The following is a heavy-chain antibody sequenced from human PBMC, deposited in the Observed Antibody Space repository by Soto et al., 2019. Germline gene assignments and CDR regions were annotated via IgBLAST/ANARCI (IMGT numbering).Heavy chain of an antibody. V-gene: IGHV4-59*01. J-gene: IGHJ6*02. D-gene: IGHD2-21*02. Sequence: SETLSLTCTVSGGSISGYYWSWIRQPPGKGLEWIGYMYNTGSTVYNPSFKSRVTISVDTSKNLFSLKLNSLTAADTAVYYCARDLWGYCGTDCYPLDVWGQGTTVTVSS. CDR1: GGSISGYY. CDR2: MYNTGST. CDR3: ARDLWGYCGTDCYPLDV.